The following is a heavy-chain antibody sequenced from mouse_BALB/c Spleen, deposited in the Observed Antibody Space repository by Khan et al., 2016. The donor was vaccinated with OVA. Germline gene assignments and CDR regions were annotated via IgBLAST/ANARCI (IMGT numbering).Heavy chain of an antibody. Sequence: QVQLKQSGPGLVQPSQSLSITCTVSGFSLITYGVHWVRQSPGKGLEWLGVIWSDGSTDYNAAFISRLSITKDNSKSQVFFNMNSLQADDTAVYYCARNSYRYDFTYWGRGTLVTVSA. CDR1: GFSLITYG. CDR2: IWSDGST. CDR3: ARNSYRYDFTY. D-gene: IGHD2-12*01. V-gene: IGHV2-2*01. J-gene: IGHJ3*01.